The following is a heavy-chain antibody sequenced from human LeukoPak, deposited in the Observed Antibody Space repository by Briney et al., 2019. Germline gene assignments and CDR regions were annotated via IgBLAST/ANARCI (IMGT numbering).Heavy chain of an antibody. CDR3: ARGRSKSSSWYRYFQH. Sequence: PETLSLTCTVSGGSISSYYWSWIRQPPGKGLEWIGYIYYTGSTNYNPSLKSRVTISVDTSKNQFSLKLSSVTAADTAVYYCARGRSKSSSWYRYFQHWGQGTLVTVSS. J-gene: IGHJ1*01. V-gene: IGHV4-59*12. CDR1: GGSISSYY. CDR2: IYYTGST. D-gene: IGHD6-13*01.